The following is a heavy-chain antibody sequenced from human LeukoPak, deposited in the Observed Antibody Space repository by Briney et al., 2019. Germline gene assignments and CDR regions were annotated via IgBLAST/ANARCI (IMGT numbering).Heavy chain of an antibody. CDR1: GFTFSSYS. Sequence: GGSLRLSCAASGFTFSSYSMNWVRQAPGKGLEWVSSISSSSSYIYYADSVKGRFTISRDNAKNSLYLQMNSLRAEDTAVYYCARDLRGFYFDYWGQGTLVTVSS. CDR2: ISSSSSYI. J-gene: IGHJ4*02. D-gene: IGHD2-15*01. V-gene: IGHV3-21*01. CDR3: ARDLRGFYFDY.